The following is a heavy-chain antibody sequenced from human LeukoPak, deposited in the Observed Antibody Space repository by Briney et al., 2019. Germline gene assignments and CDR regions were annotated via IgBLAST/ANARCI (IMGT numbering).Heavy chain of an antibody. CDR3: ARARTGFDL. Sequence: GSLRLSCEASGFTFNTYNMNWVRQTPGKGLECIGYIYYTGSTNYNPSLKSRVTISVDTSKNQLSLKLSSVTAADSAVYYCARARTGFDLWGQGALVTVSS. CDR1: GFTFNTYN. V-gene: IGHV4-59*01. CDR2: IYYTGST. D-gene: IGHD1-1*01. J-gene: IGHJ5*02.